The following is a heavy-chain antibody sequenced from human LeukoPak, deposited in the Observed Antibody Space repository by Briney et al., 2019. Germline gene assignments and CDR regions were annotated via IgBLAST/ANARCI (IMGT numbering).Heavy chain of an antibody. D-gene: IGHD2-2*01. Sequence: ASVKVSCKASGYTFTSYDINWARQAPGQGLEWMGWMNPNSGNTGYAQKFQGRVTITRNTSISTAYMELSSLRSEDTAVYYCARGPYCSSTSCYAHDAFDIWGQGTMVTVSS. V-gene: IGHV1-8*01. J-gene: IGHJ3*02. CDR1: GYTFTSYD. CDR2: MNPNSGNT. CDR3: ARGPYCSSTSCYAHDAFDI.